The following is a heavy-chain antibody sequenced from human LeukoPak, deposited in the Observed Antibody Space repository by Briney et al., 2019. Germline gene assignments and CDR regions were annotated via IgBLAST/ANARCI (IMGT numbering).Heavy chain of an antibody. D-gene: IGHD6-13*01. CDR3: ASDSIAASDKTYYYYGMDV. J-gene: IGHJ6*02. CDR2: INHSGST. Sequence: PSETLSLTCAVYGGSFSGYYWSWIRQPPGKGLEWIGEINHSGSTNYNPSLKSRVTISVDTSKNQFSLKLSSVTAADTAVYYCASDSIAASDKTYYYYGMDVWGQGNTVTVSS. V-gene: IGHV4-34*01. CDR1: GGSFSGYY.